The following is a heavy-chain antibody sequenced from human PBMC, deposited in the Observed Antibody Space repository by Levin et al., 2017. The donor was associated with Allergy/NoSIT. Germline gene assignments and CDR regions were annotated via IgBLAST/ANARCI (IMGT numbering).Heavy chain of an antibody. CDR1: GYTFTSYA. D-gene: IGHD2-15*01. J-gene: IGHJ3*02. V-gene: IGHV1-3*01. CDR3: ARVTSYCSGGSCVSTDAFDI. Sequence: ASVKVSCKASGYTFTSYAMHWVRQAPGQRLEWMGWINAGNGNTKYSQKFQGRVTITRDTSASTAYMELSSLRYEDTAVYYCARVTSYCSGGSCVSTDAFDIWGQGTMVTVSS. CDR2: INAGNGNT.